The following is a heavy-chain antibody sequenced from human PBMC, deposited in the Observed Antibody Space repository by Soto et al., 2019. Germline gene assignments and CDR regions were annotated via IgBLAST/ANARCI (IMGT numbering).Heavy chain of an antibody. V-gene: IGHV3-53*02. J-gene: IGHJ4*02. CDR2: IYNGGGT. Sequence: EVQLVETGGGLIQPGGSLRLSCAAYGFTVSGNYMSWVRQAPGKGLEWVSVIYNGGGTYYADSVKGRFTISRDNSKNTLYLQMNSLRSEDTAVYYCASTRGSSYDYWGQGTLVTVSS. CDR3: ASTRGSSYDY. D-gene: IGHD6-6*01. CDR1: GFTVSGNY.